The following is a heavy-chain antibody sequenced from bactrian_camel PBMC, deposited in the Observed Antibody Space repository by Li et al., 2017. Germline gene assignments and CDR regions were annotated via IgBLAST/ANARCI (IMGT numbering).Heavy chain of an antibody. Sequence: VQLVESGGGSVQAGGSLRLSCTASGYSNYMAWFRQAPGKEREGVAAIYGGSGSTYYADSVKDRFTISRDNAKNTVYLQMNNLKPEDTGMYYCAAEPLYWNESGGHYFCPESGYNYWGEGTQVTVS. CDR3: AAEPLYWNESGGHYFCPESGYNY. V-gene: IGHV3S40*01. D-gene: IGHD2*01. CDR2: IYGGSGST. J-gene: IGHJ4*01. CDR1: GYSNY.